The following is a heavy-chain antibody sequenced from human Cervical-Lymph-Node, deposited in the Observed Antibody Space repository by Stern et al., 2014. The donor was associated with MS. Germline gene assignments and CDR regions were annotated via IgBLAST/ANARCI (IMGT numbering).Heavy chain of an antibody. CDR3: ARDLGVGPSVS. J-gene: IGHJ5*02. D-gene: IGHD5/OR15-5a*01. CDR2: IIPILGTT. Sequence: VQLVESGAEVKKPASSVKVSCKASGGTFNTSAISWVRQAPGQGLEWMGGIIPILGTTNYAQKFQGRVAFTADKSPSTAYMALSGLRYEDTAVYYCARDLGVGPSVSWGQGTVVTVSS. CDR1: GGTFNTSA. V-gene: IGHV1-69*06.